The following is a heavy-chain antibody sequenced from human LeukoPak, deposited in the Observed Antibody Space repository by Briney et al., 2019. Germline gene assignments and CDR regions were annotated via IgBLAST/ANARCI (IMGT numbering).Heavy chain of an antibody. CDR1: GYTFTSYY. V-gene: IGHV1-46*01. J-gene: IGHJ4*02. CDR2: INPSGGST. CDR3: ARVLYYYGSGGYPDY. Sequence: GASVKVSCKASGYTFTSYYMHWVRQAPGQGLEWMGIINPSGGSTSYAQKFQGRVTMTRDTSTSTVYMELSSLRSEDTAVYYCARVLYYYGSGGYPDYWGQGTLVTVSS. D-gene: IGHD3-10*01.